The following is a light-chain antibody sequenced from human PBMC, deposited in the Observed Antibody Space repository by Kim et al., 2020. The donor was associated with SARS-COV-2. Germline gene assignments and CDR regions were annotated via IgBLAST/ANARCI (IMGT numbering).Light chain of an antibody. CDR2: DAS. CDR1: QSVGSY. J-gene: IGKJ4*01. Sequence: EIVLTQSPVTLSLSPGERATLSCRASQSVGSYLAWYQQKPGQAPRLLISDASNRATGIPARFSGSGSGTDFTLTISSLEPEDFAVYYCQQRSNWPRLTFGGGTKVDIK. CDR3: QQRSNWPRLT. V-gene: IGKV3-11*01.